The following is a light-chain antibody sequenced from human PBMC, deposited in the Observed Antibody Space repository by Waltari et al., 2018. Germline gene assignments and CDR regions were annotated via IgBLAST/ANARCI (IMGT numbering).Light chain of an antibody. CDR3: SSFAGGGNPVL. V-gene: IGLV2-8*01. J-gene: IGLJ2*01. CDR2: EVS. CDR1: SSDVGGYTH. Sequence: QSAPTQPPSASGSPGQSVTITCRGTSSDVGGYTHVSWYQHHPGKVPKPMIFEVSKRPSGVPDRFSGSKSGNTASLTVSGLQAEDEADYCSSFAGGGNPVLFGGGTRLTVL.